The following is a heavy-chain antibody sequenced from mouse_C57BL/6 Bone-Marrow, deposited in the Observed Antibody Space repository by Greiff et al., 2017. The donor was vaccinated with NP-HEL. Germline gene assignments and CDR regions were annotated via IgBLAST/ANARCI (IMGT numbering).Heavy chain of an antibody. CDR2: IYPGGGYT. Sequence: VQLQQSGAELVRPGTSVKMSCKASGYTFTNYWIGWAKQRPGHGLEWIGDIYPGGGYTNYTEKFKGKATLTADKSSSTAYMQVSSLTSEDSARYYCARRGPGDMDDWGQGTSVTVSS. CDR3: ARRGPGDMDD. CDR1: GYTFTNYW. J-gene: IGHJ4*01. V-gene: IGHV1-63*01.